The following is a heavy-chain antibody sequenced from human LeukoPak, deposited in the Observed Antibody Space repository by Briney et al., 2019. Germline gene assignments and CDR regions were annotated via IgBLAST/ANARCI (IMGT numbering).Heavy chain of an antibody. CDR1: GGSFSGYY. CDR3: ARNSYDSSGYYFDY. Sequence: PSETLSLTCAVYGGSFSGYYWSWIRQPPGKGLEWIGEINHSGSTNYNPSLKSRVTISVDTSKNQFSLKLSSVTAADTAVYYCARNSYDSSGYYFDYWGQGTLVTVSS. CDR2: INHSGST. V-gene: IGHV4-34*01. J-gene: IGHJ4*02. D-gene: IGHD3-22*01.